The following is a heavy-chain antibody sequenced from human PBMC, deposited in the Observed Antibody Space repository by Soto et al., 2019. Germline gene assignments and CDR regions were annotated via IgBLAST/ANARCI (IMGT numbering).Heavy chain of an antibody. D-gene: IGHD5-12*01. CDR1: GASFSCYY. CDR3: ARGLSSGYDSLHYGMDV. V-gene: IGHV4-34*01. CDR2: INHSGST. J-gene: IGHJ6*02. Sequence: SETPSLTCAVYGASFSCYYWSWIRQPPGKGLEWIGEINHSGSTNYNPSLKSRVTISVETTKNKFSLKLSSVTAADTAVYYCARGLSSGYDSLHYGMDVWGQGTTVTVSS.